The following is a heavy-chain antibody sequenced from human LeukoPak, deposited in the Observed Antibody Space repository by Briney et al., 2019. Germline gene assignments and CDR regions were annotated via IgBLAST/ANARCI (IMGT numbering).Heavy chain of an antibody. J-gene: IGHJ3*02. D-gene: IGHD6-25*01. Sequence: GRSLRLSCAASGFTFSSYAMHWVRQAPGKGLEWVAVISYDGSNKYYADSVKGRFTISRDNPKNTLYLQMNSLRTEDTAVYYCARDYPSTGSADAFDIWGEGTMVTVSS. CDR2: ISYDGSNK. CDR1: GFTFSSYA. V-gene: IGHV3-30-3*01. CDR3: ARDYPSTGSADAFDI.